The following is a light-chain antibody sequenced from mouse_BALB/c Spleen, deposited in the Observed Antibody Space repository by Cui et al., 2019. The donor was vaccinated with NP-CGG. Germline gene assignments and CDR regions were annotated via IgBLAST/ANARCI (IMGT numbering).Light chain of an antibody. J-gene: IGLJ1*01. CDR2: GTI. V-gene: IGLV1*01. Sequence: QAVVTQESALTTSPGETVTLTCRSSTGAVIISNYANWVQEKPDHLFTGLIGGTINRAPGVPARFSGSLIGGKAALTITGAQTEDDAIYFCALWYSNHWVFGGGTKLTVL. CDR3: ALWYSNHWV. CDR1: TGAVIISNY.